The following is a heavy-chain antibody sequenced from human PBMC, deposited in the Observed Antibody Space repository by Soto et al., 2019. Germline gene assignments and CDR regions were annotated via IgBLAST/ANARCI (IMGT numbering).Heavy chain of an antibody. D-gene: IGHD3-22*01. CDR3: ARALGPMIPHTYYRGFGF. J-gene: IGHJ4*02. V-gene: IGHV1-46*01. CDR2: INPSDGST. Sequence: ASVKVSCKASGYTFTNYYMHWVRQAPGQGLEWMGIINPSDGSTTYAQKFQGRLTMTRDTSTTTVSLELVSLRSEDTAVYYCARALGPMIPHTYYRGFGFWGLGTLVTVSS. CDR1: GYTFTNYY.